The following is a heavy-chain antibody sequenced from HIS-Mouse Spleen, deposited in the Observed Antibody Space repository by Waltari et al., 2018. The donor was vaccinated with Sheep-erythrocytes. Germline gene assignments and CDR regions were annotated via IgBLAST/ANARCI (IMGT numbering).Heavy chain of an antibody. D-gene: IGHD3-3*01. J-gene: IGHJ4*02. Sequence: QLQLQESGPGLVKPSETLSLTCTVSGGSISSSSYYWGWIRQPPGKGLGWIGSIYYSGSTYYNPALKSGVTISVETSKNQFCLKLSSVTAADTAVYYCARDEGTYYDFWSGYPPSYYFDYWGQGTLVTVSS. V-gene: IGHV4-39*07. CDR1: GGSISSSSYY. CDR2: IYYSGST. CDR3: ARDEGTYYDFWSGYPPSYYFDY.